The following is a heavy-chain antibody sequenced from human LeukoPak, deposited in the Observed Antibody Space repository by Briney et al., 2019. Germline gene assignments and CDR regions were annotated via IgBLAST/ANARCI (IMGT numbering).Heavy chain of an antibody. Sequence: ASVKVSCKASGYTFPSYYMHWVRQAPGQGREWMGWISAYTGNTNYAQKFQGRVTMTTDTSTSTAYMELRSLRSDDTAVYYCARSMAMMAAADQSPFDYWGQGTLVTVSS. CDR2: ISAYTGNT. D-gene: IGHD6-25*01. CDR3: ARSMAMMAAADQSPFDY. CDR1: GYTFPSYY. V-gene: IGHV1-18*04. J-gene: IGHJ4*02.